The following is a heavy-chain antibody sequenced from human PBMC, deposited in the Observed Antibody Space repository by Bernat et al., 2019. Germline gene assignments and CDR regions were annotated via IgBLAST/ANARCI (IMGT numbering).Heavy chain of an antibody. V-gene: IGHV1-69*01. D-gene: IGHD5/OR15-5a*01. CDR1: GGTFSSYA. J-gene: IGHJ6*03. CDR2: IIPIFGTA. Sequence: QVQLVQSGAEVKKPGSSVKVSCKASGGTFSSYAISWVRQAPGQGLEWMGGIIPIFGTANYAQKFQGRVTITADESTSTAYMELSSLRSEDTAVYYCARGPVSLYANSYYYYYMDVWGKGTTVTVSS. CDR3: ARGPVSLYANSYYYYYMDV.